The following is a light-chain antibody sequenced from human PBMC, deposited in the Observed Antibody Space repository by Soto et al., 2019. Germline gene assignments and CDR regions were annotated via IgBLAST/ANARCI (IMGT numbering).Light chain of an antibody. CDR1: QSLTSDY. Sequence: EIVLTQSPGTLSLSPGERATLSCRASQSLTSDYLAWYQQKPGQAPRLLIYGASSRAAGIPDRFSGSGSGTYFTLTISSLEPEDFAVYYCQQYQTTPPSYTFGQGTKLEI. V-gene: IGKV3-20*01. J-gene: IGKJ2*01. CDR2: GAS. CDR3: QQYQTTPPSYT.